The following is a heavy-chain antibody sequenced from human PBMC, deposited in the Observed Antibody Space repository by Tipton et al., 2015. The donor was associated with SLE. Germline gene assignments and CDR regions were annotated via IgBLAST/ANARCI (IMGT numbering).Heavy chain of an antibody. V-gene: IGHV4-61*02. CDR2: IYTSGST. D-gene: IGHD2-15*01. Sequence: TLSLTCTVSSASISSGSYYWSWIRQPAGKGLERIGRIYTSGSTNYNPSLKSRVTISVDTSKNHFSLNLSSVTAADTAVYYCATTTQRYCSGGRCYLVWDAFDIWGPGTMVTVSS. CDR3: ATTTQRYCSGGRCYLVWDAFDI. CDR1: SASISSGSYY. J-gene: IGHJ3*02.